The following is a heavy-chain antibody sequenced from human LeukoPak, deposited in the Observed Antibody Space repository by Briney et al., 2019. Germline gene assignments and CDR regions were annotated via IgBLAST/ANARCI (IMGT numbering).Heavy chain of an antibody. Sequence: SGGSLRLSCAASGFTVSSNYMNWVRQAPGKGLEWVSVIYSGGSTYYADSVKGRFTISRDNSKNTLYLQMNSLRAEDTAVYYCARVLGGIGVAGDYWGEGALVTVSS. D-gene: IGHD6-19*01. J-gene: IGHJ4*02. CDR1: GFTVSSNY. V-gene: IGHV3-53*01. CDR2: IYSGGST. CDR3: ARVLGGIGVAGDY.